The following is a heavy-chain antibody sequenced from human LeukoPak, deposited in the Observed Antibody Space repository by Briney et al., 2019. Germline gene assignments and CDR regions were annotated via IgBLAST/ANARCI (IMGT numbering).Heavy chain of an antibody. CDR2: IYYSGST. J-gene: IGHJ4*02. Sequence: PSETLSLTCTVSGGSISSHYWSWIRQPPGRGLEWIGYIYYSGSTNYSPSLKSRVTMSVDTSKNQFSLKLSSVTAADTAVYYCARCRLESGSYYYFDYWGQGTLVTVSS. CDR3: ARCRLESGSYYYFDY. V-gene: IGHV4-59*11. CDR1: GGSISSHY. D-gene: IGHD1-26*01.